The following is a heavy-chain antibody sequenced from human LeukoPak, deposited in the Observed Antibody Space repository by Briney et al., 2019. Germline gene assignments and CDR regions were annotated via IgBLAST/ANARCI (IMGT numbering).Heavy chain of an antibody. D-gene: IGHD6-6*01. CDR2: IWYDGSNK. CDR1: GSTFSYYG. V-gene: IGHV3-33*06. J-gene: IGHJ6*03. Sequence: PGGSLRLSCAASGSTFSYYGMDWVRQAPGKGLEWVALIWYDGSNKYYADSVKGRFTISRDNSKNTLYLQMNSLRAEDTAVYYCAKGGNIAARPQSWYYYMDVWGKGTTVTVSS. CDR3: AKGGNIAARPQSWYYYMDV.